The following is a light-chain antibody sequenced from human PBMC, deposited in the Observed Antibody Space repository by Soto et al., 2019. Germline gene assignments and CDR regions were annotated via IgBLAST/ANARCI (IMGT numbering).Light chain of an antibody. CDR3: QQYGSSPRT. J-gene: IGKJ1*01. CDR2: GAS. Sequence: EIVLTQSPATLSVSPGERATLSCRASHSVSSNLAWYQQKPGQAPRLLIYGASTRATGIPARFSASGSGTEFTLTISSLQSEDFAVYYCQQYGSSPRTFGQGTKVEIK. CDR1: HSVSSN. V-gene: IGKV3-15*01.